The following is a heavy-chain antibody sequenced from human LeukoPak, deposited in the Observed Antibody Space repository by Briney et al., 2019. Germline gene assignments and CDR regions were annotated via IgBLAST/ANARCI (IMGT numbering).Heavy chain of an antibody. CDR3: AGIAVAGTVDY. Sequence: SETLSLTCTVSGGSISSYYWSWIRQPPGKGLEWIGYIYYSGSTNYNPSLKSRVTISVDTSKNQSSLKLSSVTAADTAVYYCAGIAVAGTVDYWGQGTLVTVSS. CDR2: IYYSGST. V-gene: IGHV4-59*01. D-gene: IGHD6-19*01. CDR1: GGSISSYY. J-gene: IGHJ4*02.